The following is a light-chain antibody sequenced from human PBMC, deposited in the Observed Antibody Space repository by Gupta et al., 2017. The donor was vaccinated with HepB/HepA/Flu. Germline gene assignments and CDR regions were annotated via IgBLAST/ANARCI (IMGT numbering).Light chain of an antibody. V-gene: IGLV1-51*02. CDR3: GTWDTSLNTVV. Sequence: QSVLTQLPSVSAAPGQTVTISCSGTTSNIGNNYVSWYQHLPGTAPQLLISQNDKRPSGIPDRFSGSKSGTSATLGITGLQTGDEADYHCGTWDTSLNTVVFGGGTKLTVL. J-gene: IGLJ2*01. CDR2: QND. CDR1: TSNIGNNY.